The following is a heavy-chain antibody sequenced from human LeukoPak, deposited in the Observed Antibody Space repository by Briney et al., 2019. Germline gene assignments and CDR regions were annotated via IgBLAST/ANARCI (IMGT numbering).Heavy chain of an antibody. V-gene: IGHV4-61*01. CDR1: GGSVSSGSYY. J-gene: IGHJ4*02. Sequence: PSETLSFTCTVSGGSVSSGSYYWSWIRQPPGKGQEWIGYIYYSGSTNYNPSLKSRVTISVDTSKNQFSLKLSSVTAADTAVYYCARVDSSGYYVSFDYWGQGTLVTVSS. CDR3: ARVDSSGYYVSFDY. D-gene: IGHD3-22*01. CDR2: IYYSGST.